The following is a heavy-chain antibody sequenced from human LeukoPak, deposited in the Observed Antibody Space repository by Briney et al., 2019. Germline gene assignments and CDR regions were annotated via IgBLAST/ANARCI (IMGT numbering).Heavy chain of an antibody. J-gene: IGHJ3*02. Sequence: ASVSVSCKASGYTFTGYYIHWVRQAPGQGPEWMGWISPNSGGTNYALKFQDRVSMTRDTSINTAYMELSRLRSDDTAVYYCVRDGSFDIWGQGTMVTVSS. CDR2: ISPNSGGT. D-gene: IGHD3-10*01. CDR3: VRDGSFDI. V-gene: IGHV1-2*02. CDR1: GYTFTGYY.